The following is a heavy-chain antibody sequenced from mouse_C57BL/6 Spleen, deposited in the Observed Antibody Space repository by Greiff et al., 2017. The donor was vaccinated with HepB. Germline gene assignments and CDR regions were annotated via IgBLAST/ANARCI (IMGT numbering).Heavy chain of an antibody. CDR1: GYTFTDYE. V-gene: IGHV1-15*01. CDR2: IDPETGGT. D-gene: IGHD6-1*02. CDR3: TRRELTFLWDY. J-gene: IGHJ4*01. Sequence: QVQLQQSGAELVRPGASVTLSCKASGYTFTDYEMHWVKQTPVHGLEWIGAIDPETGGTAYNQKFKGKAILTADKSSSTAYMELRSLTSEDSAVYYCTRRELTFLWDYWGQGTSVTVSS.